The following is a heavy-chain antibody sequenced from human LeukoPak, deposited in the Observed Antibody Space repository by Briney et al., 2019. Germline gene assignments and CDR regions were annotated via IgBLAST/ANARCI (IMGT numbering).Heavy chain of an antibody. V-gene: IGHV4-39*07. CDR3: ARVPTTLLWFGELPDAFDI. J-gene: IGHJ3*02. CDR1: GGSISSSSYY. D-gene: IGHD3-10*01. CDR2: IYYSGST. Sequence: SETLSLTCTVSGGSISSSSYYWGWIRQPPGKGLEWIGSIYYSGSTYYNPSLKSRVTISVDTSKNQFSLKLSSVTAADTAVYYCARVPTTLLWFGELPDAFDIWGQGTMVTVSS.